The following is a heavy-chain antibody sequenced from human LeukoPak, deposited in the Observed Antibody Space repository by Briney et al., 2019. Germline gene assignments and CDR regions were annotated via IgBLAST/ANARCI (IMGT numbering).Heavy chain of an antibody. CDR1: GYTFTSYA. V-gene: IGHV7-4-1*02. D-gene: IGHD3-16*02. CDR2: INTNTGNT. Sequence: ASVKVSCKASGYTFTSYAMNWVRQAPGRGLECMGWINTNTGNTMYAQGFTGRFVFSLDTSVSTAYLQITSLKAEDTAMYYCARAYQPLGGLSLPDYWGQGTLVTVSS. CDR3: ARAYQPLGGLSLPDY. J-gene: IGHJ4*02.